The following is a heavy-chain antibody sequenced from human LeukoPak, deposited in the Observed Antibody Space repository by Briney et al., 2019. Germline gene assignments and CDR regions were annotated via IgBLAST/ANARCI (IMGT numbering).Heavy chain of an antibody. CDR1: GLIFSNYW. CDR2: IYSGGST. D-gene: IGHD1-26*01. V-gene: IGHV3-53*01. CDR3: ARVVGRFDY. Sequence: GGSLRLSCAASGLIFSNYWMTWVRQAPGKGLEWVSVIYSGGSTYYADSVKGRFTISRDNSKNTLYLQMNSLRVEDTAVYYCARVVGRFDYWGQGTLVTVSS. J-gene: IGHJ4*02.